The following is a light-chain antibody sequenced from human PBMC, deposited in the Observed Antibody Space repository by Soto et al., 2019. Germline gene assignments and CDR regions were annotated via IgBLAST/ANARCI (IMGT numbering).Light chain of an antibody. CDR3: QQRSYPIT. V-gene: IGKV1-27*01. Sequence: DIQMTQSPSSLSASVGDRVTITFRASQGIGNYLAWYQQKPGKVPKLLIYTSSTLQSGVPSRFSGSGSGTDFTLTISSLQPEDFAVYYCQQRSYPITFGQGTRLEIK. CDR2: TSS. CDR1: QGIGNY. J-gene: IGKJ5*01.